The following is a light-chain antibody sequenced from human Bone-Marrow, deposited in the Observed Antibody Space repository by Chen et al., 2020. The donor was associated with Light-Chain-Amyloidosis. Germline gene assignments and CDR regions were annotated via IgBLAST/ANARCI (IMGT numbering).Light chain of an antibody. V-gene: IGLV6-57*01. J-gene: IGLJ3*02. CDR2: EDD. CDR3: QSYQGSSQGV. CDR1: SGSIAPNY. Sequence: NFMLTQPHSVSESPGKTVIISCTRSSGSIAPNYVQWYQQRPGSSPTTVIYEDDQRPSGVPDPFSGSIDRSSNSASLTSSGLKTEDEADYYCQSYQGSSQGVFGGGTKLTVL.